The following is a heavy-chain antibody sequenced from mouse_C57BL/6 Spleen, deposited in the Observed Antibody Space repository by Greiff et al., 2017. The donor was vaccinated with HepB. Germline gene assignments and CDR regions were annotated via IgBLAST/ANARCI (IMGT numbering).Heavy chain of an antibody. V-gene: IGHV1-61*01. J-gene: IGHJ2*01. Sequence: VQLQQPGAELVRPGSSVKLSCKASGYTFTSYWMDWVKQRPGQGLEWIGNIYPSDSETHYNQKFKDKATLTVDKSSSTAYMQLSSLTSEDSAVYYCARSDYGSSYVNYWGQGTTLTVSS. D-gene: IGHD1-1*01. CDR1: GYTFTSYW. CDR3: ARSDYGSSYVNY. CDR2: IYPSDSET.